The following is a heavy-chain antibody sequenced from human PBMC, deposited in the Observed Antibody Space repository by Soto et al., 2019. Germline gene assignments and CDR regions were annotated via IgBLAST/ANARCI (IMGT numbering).Heavy chain of an antibody. D-gene: IGHD3-22*01. V-gene: IGHV3-30-3*01. J-gene: IGHJ4*02. Sequence: GGSLRLSCAASGFTFSSYAMHWVRQAPGKGLEWVAVISSDGSNKYYADSVKGRFTISRDNSKNTLCLQMNSLRAEDTAVYYCASPDSYFEYWGQGTLVTVSS. CDR2: ISSDGSNK. CDR1: GFTFSSYA. CDR3: ASPDSYFEY.